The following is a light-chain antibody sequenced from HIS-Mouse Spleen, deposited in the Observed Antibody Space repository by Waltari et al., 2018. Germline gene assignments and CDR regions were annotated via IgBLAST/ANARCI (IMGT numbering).Light chain of an antibody. Sequence: QSALTQPASVSGSPGQSITISCTGTSSDVGGSNYVSWYQQHPGKAPTLMIYDVSNRPSGVSNRFSGSKSGNTASLTISGLQAEDEADYYCSSYTSSSFNVVFGGGTKLTVL. CDR3: SSYTSSSFNVV. V-gene: IGLV2-14*03. CDR2: DVS. CDR1: SSDVGGSNY. J-gene: IGLJ2*01.